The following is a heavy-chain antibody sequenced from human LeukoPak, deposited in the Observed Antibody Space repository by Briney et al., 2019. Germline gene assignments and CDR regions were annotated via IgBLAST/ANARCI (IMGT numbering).Heavy chain of an antibody. J-gene: IGHJ4*02. V-gene: IGHV3-9*01. CDR1: GFSFDDYA. CDR3: AKEQRDWNYGVFDY. D-gene: IGHD1-7*01. CDR2: ISWNSGSI. Sequence: GGSPRLSCAASGFSFDDYAMHGPREAPGKALECVSGISWNSGSIRYADSVKGRFTISRDNAKNSLYLQMNSLRAEDTAEYYCAKEQRDWNYGVFDYWGQGTQVTVSS.